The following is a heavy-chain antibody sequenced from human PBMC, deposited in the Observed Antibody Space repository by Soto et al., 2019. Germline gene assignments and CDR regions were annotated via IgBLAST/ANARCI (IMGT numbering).Heavy chain of an antibody. V-gene: IGHV1-69*01. CDR1: GGAFSSYA. D-gene: IGHD2-8*01. CDR3: AKPGCTNRWFDP. J-gene: IGHJ5*02. Sequence: QVQLVQSGAEVKKPGSSVKVSCKASGGAFSSYAISWVRQAPGQGLEWMGGIIPIFGTANYAQKFQGIVTITADESTRTAYMELSSLSSEDTAVYYGAKPGCTNRWFDPWGQGTLVTVSS. CDR2: IIPIFGTA.